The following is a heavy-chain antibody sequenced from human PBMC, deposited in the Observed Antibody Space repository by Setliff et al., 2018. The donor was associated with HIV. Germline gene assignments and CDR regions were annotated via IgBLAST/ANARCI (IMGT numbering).Heavy chain of an antibody. CDR2: IYQNGNT. D-gene: IGHD3-22*01. CDR1: GYFISNGYY. J-gene: IGHJ4*02. V-gene: IGHV4-38-2*02. CDR3: ARQAWHYDRDGCFIDY. Sequence: SSETLSLTCSVSGYFISNGYYWGWIRQPPGKGLEWVGTIYQNGNTYYSPSLESRVSVSMDMSRNQFSVKLNSATAADTAVYYCARQAWHYDRDGCFIDYWGQGKLVTVSS.